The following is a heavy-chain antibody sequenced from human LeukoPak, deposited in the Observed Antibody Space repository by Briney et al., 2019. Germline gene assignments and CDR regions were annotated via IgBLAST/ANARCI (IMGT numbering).Heavy chain of an antibody. CDR3: AGDKGETATIYYYGMDV. V-gene: IGHV4-34*01. J-gene: IGHJ6*04. Sequence: SETLSLTCVVYGGSFSGYYCSWIRQPPGKGLEWMGEINHSGSTNNHPSLKSRVTISVDTPKNQLPLNLSSVTAADTAVYSCAGDKGETATIYYYGMDVWGEGTTVTVSS. CDR2: INHSGST. CDR1: GGSFSGYY. D-gene: IGHD5-24*01.